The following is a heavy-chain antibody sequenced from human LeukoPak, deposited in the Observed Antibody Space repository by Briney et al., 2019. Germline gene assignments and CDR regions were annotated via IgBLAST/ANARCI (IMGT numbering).Heavy chain of an antibody. V-gene: IGHV3-23*01. CDR1: GFTFSNFA. Sequence: GGSLRLSCAASGFTFSNFAMSWVRQAPGKGLEWVSAISGSGGSTYYADSVKGRFTISRDNSKNTLYLQMNSLRAEDTAVYYCAKGGYDFWRTFDYWGQGTLVTVSS. J-gene: IGHJ4*02. CDR3: AKGGYDFWRTFDY. D-gene: IGHD3-3*01. CDR2: ISGSGGST.